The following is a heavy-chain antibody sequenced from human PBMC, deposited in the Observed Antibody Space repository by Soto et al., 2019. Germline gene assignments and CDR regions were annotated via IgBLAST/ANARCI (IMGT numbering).Heavy chain of an antibody. V-gene: IGHV1-69*08. Sequence: QVQLVQSGAEVKKPGSSVKVSCKASGGTFSSYTISWVRQAPGQGLEWMGRIIPILGIANYAQKFQVRVTITADKSTSTAYMELSSLRSEDTAVYYCARDTVYSGGWYFDYWGQGTLVAVSS. CDR2: IIPILGIA. CDR3: ARDTVYSGGWYFDY. D-gene: IGHD6-19*01. CDR1: GGTFSSYT. J-gene: IGHJ4*02.